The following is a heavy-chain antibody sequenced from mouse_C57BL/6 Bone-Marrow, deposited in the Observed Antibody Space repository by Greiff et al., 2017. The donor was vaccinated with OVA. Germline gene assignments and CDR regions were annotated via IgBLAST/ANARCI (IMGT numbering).Heavy chain of an antibody. J-gene: IGHJ3*01. D-gene: IGHD1-1*01. CDR1: GYTFTNYW. CDR2: IYPGGGYT. CDR3: ARRDGSSYWFAY. Sequence: QVQLKESGAELVRPGTSVKMSCKASGYTFTNYWIGWAKQRPGHGLEWIGDIYPGGGYTNYNEKFKGKATLTADKSSSTAYMQFSSLTSEDSAIYYCARRDGSSYWFAYWGQGTLVTVSA. V-gene: IGHV1-63*01.